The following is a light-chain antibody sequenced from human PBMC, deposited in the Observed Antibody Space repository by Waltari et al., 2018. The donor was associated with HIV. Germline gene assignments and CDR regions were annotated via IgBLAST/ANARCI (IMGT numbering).Light chain of an antibody. CDR2: YAS. J-gene: IGKJ2*01. Sequence: EIELTQSPDFQSVTPKEKVNITCRASQSIGSSLQWYQQKPDQSPKLLIKYASKSFSGVPSRFSGSGSGTDFTLTIDSLEAGDAATYYCHQSSSLPHTFGQGTKLEIK. CDR1: QSIGSS. V-gene: IGKV6-21*01. CDR3: HQSSSLPHT.